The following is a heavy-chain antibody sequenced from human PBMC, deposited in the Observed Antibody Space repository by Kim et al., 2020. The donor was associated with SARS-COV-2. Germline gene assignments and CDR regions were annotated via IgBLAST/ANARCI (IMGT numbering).Heavy chain of an antibody. CDR1: GFTFSSYA. J-gene: IGHJ5*02. V-gene: IGHV3-30-3*01. Sequence: GGSLRLSCAASGFTFSSYAMHWVRQAPGKGLEWVAVISYDGSNKYYADSVKGRFTISRDNSKNTLYLQMNSLRAEDTAVYYCASQGDCSGGSCYGDWFDPWGQGTLVTVSS. CDR2: ISYDGSNK. CDR3: ASQGDCSGGSCYGDWFDP. D-gene: IGHD2-15*01.